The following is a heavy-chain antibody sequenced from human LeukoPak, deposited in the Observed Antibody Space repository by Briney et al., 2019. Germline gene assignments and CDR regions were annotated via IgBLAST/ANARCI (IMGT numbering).Heavy chain of an antibody. D-gene: IGHD6-13*01. Sequence: SGTLSLTCAVSGGSISSSNWWSWVRQPPGKGLEWIGEVYHSGSTNNNPSLKSRVTISIDKSEHQFSLKLTSVTAADTAVYYCAGGDYSSSFDFWGQGTMVTVSS. CDR2: VYHSGST. CDR1: GGSISSSNW. J-gene: IGHJ3*01. V-gene: IGHV4-4*02. CDR3: AGGDYSSSFDF.